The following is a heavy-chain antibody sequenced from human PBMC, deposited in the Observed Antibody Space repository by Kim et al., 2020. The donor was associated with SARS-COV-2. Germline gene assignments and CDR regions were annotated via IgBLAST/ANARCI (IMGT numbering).Heavy chain of an antibody. Sequence: GGSLRLSCAASGFTFSIYAMTWVRQAPGKGLEWVSAISGSGGSTYYADSVKGRFTISRDNSKNTLYLQLNSLRAEDTAVYYCAKDAYYDSTAYYYGIEYFQHWGQGTLVTVSS. J-gene: IGHJ1*01. CDR1: GFTFSIYA. CDR2: ISGSGGST. V-gene: IGHV3-23*01. D-gene: IGHD3-22*01. CDR3: AKDAYYDSTAYYYGIEYFQH.